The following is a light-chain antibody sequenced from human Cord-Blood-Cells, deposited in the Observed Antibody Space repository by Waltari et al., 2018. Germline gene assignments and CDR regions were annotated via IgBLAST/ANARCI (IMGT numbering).Light chain of an antibody. Sequence: QSALTQPAPVSGSPGQSITIPCTGTSSDVGGYNYVSWYQQPPGKAPKLMIYDVINRPSGVSNRFCGSKSGNTASLTISGLQAEDEADYYCSSYTSSSTRVVFGGGTKLTVL. V-gene: IGLV2-14*01. J-gene: IGLJ2*01. CDR3: SSYTSSSTRVV. CDR2: DVI. CDR1: SSDVGGYNY.